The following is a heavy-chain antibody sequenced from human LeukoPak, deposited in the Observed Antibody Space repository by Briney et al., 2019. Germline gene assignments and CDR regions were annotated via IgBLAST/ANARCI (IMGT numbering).Heavy chain of an antibody. CDR1: GFTFISYG. V-gene: IGHV3-30*18. Sequence: GGSLRLSCAASGFTFISYGMHWFRQAPGKGLEGVAVISYNGSNKYYADSVKGRFTISRDNSKNTLYLQMNSLRAEDTAVYYCAKDGGSFDYVWGNLYYFDYWGQGTLVTVSS. CDR2: ISYNGSNK. D-gene: IGHD3-16*01. CDR3: AKDGGSFDYVWGNLYYFDY. J-gene: IGHJ4*02.